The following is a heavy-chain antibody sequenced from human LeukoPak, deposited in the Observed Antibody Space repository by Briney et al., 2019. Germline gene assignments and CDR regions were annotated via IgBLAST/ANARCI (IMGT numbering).Heavy chain of an antibody. Sequence: ASVKVSCKASGYTFITYYIHWVRQAPGQGLEWMGIINPSGDSTTYAQKFQGRVTMNRDTSTSTVYMELSSLTSEDTAVYYCARRYSDYAETALDYWGQGTLVTVSS. CDR3: ARRYSDYAETALDY. V-gene: IGHV1-46*01. CDR1: GYTFITYY. J-gene: IGHJ4*02. D-gene: IGHD5-12*01. CDR2: INPSGDST.